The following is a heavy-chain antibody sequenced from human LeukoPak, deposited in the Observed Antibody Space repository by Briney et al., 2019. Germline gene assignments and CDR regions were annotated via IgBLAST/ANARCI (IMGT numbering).Heavy chain of an antibody. V-gene: IGHV5-51*06. CDR1: GYSFTTYW. CDR2: IYPGDSDT. CDR3: ARTHGNSPHGYFVNY. D-gene: IGHD4-23*01. Sequence: GESLKISCKGSGYSFTTYWIGWVRQMPGKGLEWMGIIYPGDSDTRYSPSFPGQITISADKSINTAYLQWSSLKASDTAIYYCARTHGNSPHGYFVNYWGQGTLVTVSS. J-gene: IGHJ4*02.